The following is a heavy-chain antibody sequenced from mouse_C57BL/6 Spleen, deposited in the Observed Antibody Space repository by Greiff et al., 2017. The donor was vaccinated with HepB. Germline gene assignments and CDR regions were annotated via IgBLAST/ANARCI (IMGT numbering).Heavy chain of an antibody. D-gene: IGHD1-1*01. Sequence: EVKLQESGPELVKPGASVKISCKASGYSFTDYNMNWVKQSNGKSLEWIGVINPNYGTTSYNQKFKGKATLTVDQSSSTAYMQLNSLTSEDSAVYYCASTVVGQGWYFDVWGTGTTVTVSS. CDR1: GYSFTDYN. CDR3: ASTVVGQGWYFDV. CDR2: INPNYGTT. J-gene: IGHJ1*03. V-gene: IGHV1-39*01.